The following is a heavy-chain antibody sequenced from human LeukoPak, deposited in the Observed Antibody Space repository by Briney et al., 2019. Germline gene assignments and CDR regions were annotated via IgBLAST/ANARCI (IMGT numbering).Heavy chain of an antibody. CDR2: ISYDGSNK. Sequence: GGSLRLSCAASGFTFSSYGMHWVRQAPGKGLEWVAVISYDGSNKYYADSVKGRFTISRDNSKNTLYLQMNSLRAEDTAVYYCARGKTYYYGSGSSDFDFWGQGTLVTVSS. D-gene: IGHD3-10*01. CDR3: ARGKTYYYGSGSSDFDF. V-gene: IGHV3-30*19. J-gene: IGHJ4*02. CDR1: GFTFSSYG.